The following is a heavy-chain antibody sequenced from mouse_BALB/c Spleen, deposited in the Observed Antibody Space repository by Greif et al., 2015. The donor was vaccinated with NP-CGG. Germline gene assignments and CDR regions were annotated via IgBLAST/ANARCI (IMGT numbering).Heavy chain of an antibody. Sequence: EVQLQQSGAELVKPGASVKLSCTASGFNIKDTYLHWVKQRPDQGLEWTGRIDPANGNSKYDPKFQGKATITANTSSNTAYLRLSSLTSEDTAVYCCALYYYGSSSFAYWGQGTLVTVSA. J-gene: IGHJ3*01. CDR3: ALYYYGSSSFAY. D-gene: IGHD1-1*01. V-gene: IGHV14-3*02. CDR2: IDPANGNS. CDR1: GFNIKDTY.